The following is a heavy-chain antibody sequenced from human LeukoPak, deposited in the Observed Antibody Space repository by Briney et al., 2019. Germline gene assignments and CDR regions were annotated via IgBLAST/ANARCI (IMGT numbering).Heavy chain of an antibody. CDR1: GYTFTDYD. J-gene: IGHJ4*02. CDR3: ARMAMDPAMVTNFFDL. Sequence: ASVKVSCKASGYTFTDYDMYWVRQAPGQGPECMGVIHPSGGGTTYAQKFQGRVTLTKDTATSTVYIELSSLRSDDTAVYYCARMAMDPAMVTNFFDLWGKGTLLIVSA. D-gene: IGHD5-18*01. CDR2: IHPSGGGT. V-gene: IGHV1-46*01.